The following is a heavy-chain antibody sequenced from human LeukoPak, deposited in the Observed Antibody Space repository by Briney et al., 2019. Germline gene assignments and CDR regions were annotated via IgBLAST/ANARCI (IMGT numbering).Heavy chain of an antibody. CDR2: VYYTGRT. CDR3: ARDYSNYILDY. Sequence: PSETLSLTCTVSGGSISSYYWSWIRQPAGKGLEWIGYVYYTGRTNYNPSLKSRVTMSVDTSKNEFSLNLTSVTAADTAVYYCARDYSNYILDYWGQGALVTVSS. V-gene: IGHV4-59*01. CDR1: GGSISSYY. J-gene: IGHJ4*02. D-gene: IGHD4-11*01.